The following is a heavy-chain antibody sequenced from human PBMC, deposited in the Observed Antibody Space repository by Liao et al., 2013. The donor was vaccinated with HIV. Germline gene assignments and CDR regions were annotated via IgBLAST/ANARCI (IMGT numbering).Heavy chain of an antibody. D-gene: IGHD3-10*01. CDR2: IYTGMSTTGTT. V-gene: IGHV4-61*02. CDR3: ARGSMVRGASLDY. CDR1: GDLIRRDNYY. J-gene: IGHJ4*02. Sequence: QVRLQESGPGLVKPSQTLSLTCTVSGDLIRRDNYYWTWIRQPAGKGLEWIGHIYTGMSTTGTTNYNPSLKSRVSISVDTSKNQFSLKLSSVTAADTAVYYCARGSMVRGASLDYWGQGTLVTVSS.